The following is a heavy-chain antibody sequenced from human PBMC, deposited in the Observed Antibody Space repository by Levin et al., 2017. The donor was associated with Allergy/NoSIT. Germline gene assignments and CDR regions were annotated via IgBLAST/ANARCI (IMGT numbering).Heavy chain of an antibody. CDR1: GFIFSSYE. CDR2: ISQTGSVT. J-gene: IGHJ5*02. D-gene: IGHD1-26*01. CDR3: AKDNMDGASPQDL. Sequence: GGSLRLSCAVSGFIFSSYEMNWVRQAPGKGLEYLAYISQTGSVTFYAESVRGRLTISRDNAKNSLYLQINNVRAEDTALYYCAKDNMDGASPQDLWGQGTLVTVSS. V-gene: IGHV3-48*03.